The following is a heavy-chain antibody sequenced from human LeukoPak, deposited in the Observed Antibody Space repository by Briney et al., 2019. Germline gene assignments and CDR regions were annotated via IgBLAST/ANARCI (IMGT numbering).Heavy chain of an antibody. J-gene: IGHJ4*02. CDR2: ISDGRTNK. D-gene: IGHD6-13*01. CDR3: AKDQYRSSWYTDY. Sequence: AGGSLSFSGAASGFSYSSYGMQWLRPGPGMGLMGGIAISDGRTNKYYVDYVRVRLSIYRSASTTTMYLQMLSLDPEDMAVCYCAKDQYRSSWYTDYWGQGALVTVSS. V-gene: IGHV3-30*18. CDR1: GFSYSSYG.